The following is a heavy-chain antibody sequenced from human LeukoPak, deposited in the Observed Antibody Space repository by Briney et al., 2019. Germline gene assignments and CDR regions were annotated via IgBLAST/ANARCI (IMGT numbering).Heavy chain of an antibody. V-gene: IGHV3-30*18. CDR3: AKDDPTETTVTASGLSFDY. Sequence: GGSLRLSCAASGFTFSSYGMHWVRQAPGKGLEWVAVISYDGSNKYYADSVKGRFTISRDNSKNTLYLQMNSLRAEDTAVYYCAKDDPTETTVTASGLSFDYWGQGTLVTVSS. D-gene: IGHD4-17*01. CDR2: ISYDGSNK. CDR1: GFTFSSYG. J-gene: IGHJ4*02.